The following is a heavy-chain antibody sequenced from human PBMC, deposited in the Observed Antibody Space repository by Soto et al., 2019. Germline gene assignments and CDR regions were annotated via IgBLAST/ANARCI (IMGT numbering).Heavy chain of an antibody. CDR1: GFTLSSYW. CDR3: ARDYNWCLDS. CDR2: IGPDGSHT. J-gene: IGHJ4*02. Sequence: LRLSCAGSGFTLSSYWMHWGRQAPGKGLVWVSNIGPDGSHTRDADSVQGRFTISRDNARNPLYLQMNSLRAEDTAVDDCARDYNWCLDSLGQGTMVTVSS. D-gene: IGHD1-1*01. V-gene: IGHV3-74*01.